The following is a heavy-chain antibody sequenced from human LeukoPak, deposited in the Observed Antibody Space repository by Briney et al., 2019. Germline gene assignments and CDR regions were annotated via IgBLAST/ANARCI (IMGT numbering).Heavy chain of an antibody. CDR1: GYTFTGYY. CDR2: IYPNSGGT. D-gene: IGHD6-13*01. Sequence: ASVKVSFKSSGYTFTGYYMHWVRQAPGQGLEWMGWIYPNSGGTNYAQKCQGRVPMTRDTSISTAYIELSRLRSVDTAVYYCARVESIAAAGYFDYWGQGTLVTVSS. J-gene: IGHJ4*02. CDR3: ARVESIAAAGYFDY. V-gene: IGHV1-2*02.